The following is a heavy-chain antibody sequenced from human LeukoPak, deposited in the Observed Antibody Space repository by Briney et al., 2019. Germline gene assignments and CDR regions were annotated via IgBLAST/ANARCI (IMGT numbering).Heavy chain of an antibody. CDR3: ARRYYGSGSYYNWFDP. D-gene: IGHD3-10*01. Sequence: GESLQISCKGSAYSFTSYWIGCVRQMPGKGLEWMGIIYPGDSDTRYSPSFQGKVTISADKSNGTAYLQWSSLKASDTAMYYCARRYYGSGSYYNWFDPWGQGTLVTVSS. V-gene: IGHV5-51*01. CDR2: IYPGDSDT. J-gene: IGHJ5*02. CDR1: AYSFTSYW.